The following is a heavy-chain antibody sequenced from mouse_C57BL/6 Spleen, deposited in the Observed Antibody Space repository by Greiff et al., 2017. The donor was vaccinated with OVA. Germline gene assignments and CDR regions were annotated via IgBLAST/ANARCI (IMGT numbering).Heavy chain of an antibody. CDR2: INYDGSST. CDR1: GFTFSDYY. J-gene: IGHJ4*01. Sequence: EVQLVESEGGLVQPGSSMKLSCTASGFTFSDYYMAWVRQVPEKGLEWVANINYDGSSTYYLDSLKSRFIISRDNAKNILYLQMSSLKSEDTATYYCARYDYDVAMDCWGQGASVTVSS. V-gene: IGHV5-16*01. CDR3: ARYDYDVAMDC. D-gene: IGHD2-4*01.